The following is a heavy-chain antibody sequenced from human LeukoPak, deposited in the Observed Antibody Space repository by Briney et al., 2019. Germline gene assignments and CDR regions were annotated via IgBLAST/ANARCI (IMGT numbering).Heavy chain of an antibody. CDR2: IYYSGST. CDR3: AREYYYDSSGYHLGDAFDI. J-gene: IGHJ3*02. D-gene: IGHD3-22*01. V-gene: IGHV4-59*01. Sequence: PSETLSHTCTVSGSSISSYYWSWIRQPPGKGLEWIGYIYYSGSTNYNPSLKSRVTISVDTSKNQFSLKLSSVTAADTAVYYCAREYYYDSSGYHLGDAFDIWGQGTMVTVSS. CDR1: GSSISSYY.